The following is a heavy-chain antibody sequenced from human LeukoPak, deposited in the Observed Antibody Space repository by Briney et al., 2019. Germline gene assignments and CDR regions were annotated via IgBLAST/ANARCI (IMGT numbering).Heavy chain of an antibody. CDR3: AKGYHYDILTGYYTD. J-gene: IGHJ4*01. D-gene: IGHD3-9*01. Sequence: GGSLRLSCAASGFTFDDYAMHWVRQAPGKGLEWVSGISWNSGSIGYADSVKGRFTISRDNAKNSLYLQMNSLRAEDTALYYCAKGYHYDILTGYYTDWGQEPWSPSPQ. CDR1: GFTFDDYA. CDR2: ISWNSGSI. V-gene: IGHV3-9*01.